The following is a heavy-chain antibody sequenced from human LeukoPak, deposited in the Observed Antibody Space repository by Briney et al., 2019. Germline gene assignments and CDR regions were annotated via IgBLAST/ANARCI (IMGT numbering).Heavy chain of an antibody. Sequence: PGGSLRLSCAASGFTVSSNYMSWVRQAPGKGLDWVSIIYSGGTTYYADSVKGRFTISRDKSKNTLYLQMNSLRAEDTAVYYCASPSSGQSFVIWGQGTMVTVSS. CDR3: ASPSSGQSFVI. CDR1: GFTVSSNY. D-gene: IGHD3-22*01. V-gene: IGHV3-53*01. CDR2: IYSGGTT. J-gene: IGHJ3*02.